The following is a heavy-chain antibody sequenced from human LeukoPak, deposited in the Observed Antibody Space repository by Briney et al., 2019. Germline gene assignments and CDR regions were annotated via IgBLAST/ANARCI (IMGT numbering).Heavy chain of an antibody. D-gene: IGHD6-13*01. J-gene: IGHJ4*02. V-gene: IGHV4-4*07. Sequence: SETLSLTCTVPVCSISSYYWSWIPQTAGKGLERIGRISTSGSTNYDPSLQSRVTMSVDTSKNPFYLKLSSLTAADTAVYYCARSCIAAAGLYYFDYWGQGTLVTVSS. CDR3: ARSCIAAAGLYYFDY. CDR2: ISTSGST. CDR1: VCSISSYY.